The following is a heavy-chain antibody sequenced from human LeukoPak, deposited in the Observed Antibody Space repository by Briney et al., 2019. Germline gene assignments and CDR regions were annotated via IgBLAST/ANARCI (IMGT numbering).Heavy chain of an antibody. D-gene: IGHD3-3*01. CDR3: ARDGPALRFLEWLLSYYFDY. CDR1: GFTFSSYG. Sequence: HTGGSLRLSCAASGFTFSSYGMHWVRQAPGKGLEWVAVISYDGSNKYYADSVKGRFTIFRDNSKNTLYLQMNSLRAEDTAVYYCARDGPALRFLEWLLSYYFDYWGQGTLVTVSS. V-gene: IGHV3-30*19. J-gene: IGHJ4*02. CDR2: ISYDGSNK.